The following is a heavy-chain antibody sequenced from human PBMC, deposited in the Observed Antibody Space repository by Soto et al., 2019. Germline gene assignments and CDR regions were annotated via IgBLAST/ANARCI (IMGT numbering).Heavy chain of an antibody. CDR1: GGTFSSYA. D-gene: IGHD2-2*01. CDR3: ATYTYCSSTSCLYGDY. J-gene: IGHJ4*02. V-gene: IGHV1-69*13. CDR2: IIPIFGTA. Sequence: SVKVSCKASGGTFSSYAISWVRQAPGQGLEWMGGIIPIFGTANYAQKFQGRVTITADESTSTAYMELGSLRSEDTAVYYCATYTYCSSTSCLYGDYWGQGTLVTVSS.